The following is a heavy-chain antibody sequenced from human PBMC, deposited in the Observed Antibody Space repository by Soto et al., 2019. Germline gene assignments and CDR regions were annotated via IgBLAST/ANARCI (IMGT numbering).Heavy chain of an antibody. Sequence: GGSLRLSCAASGFTFGSNYISWVRQAPGRGLEWVSIIYSGGGTYYADCVKGRFTISRDNSKNMLYLQMNSLRAEDTAVYYCARTVFYYGGNSDYLDYWGQGTLVTVSS. D-gene: IGHD4-17*01. CDR3: ARTVFYYGGNSDYLDY. J-gene: IGHJ4*02. CDR1: GFTFGSNY. V-gene: IGHV3-66*01. CDR2: IYSGGGT.